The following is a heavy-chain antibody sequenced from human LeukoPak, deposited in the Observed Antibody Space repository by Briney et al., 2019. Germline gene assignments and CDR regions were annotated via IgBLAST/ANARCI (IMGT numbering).Heavy chain of an antibody. CDR3: AKDLTVVVTNSLKVVCGYDY. J-gene: IGHJ4*02. CDR1: GFTFSSYA. Sequence: PGGTLRLSCAASGFTFSSYAMTWVRQAPGKGLEWVSAISGTGGTTYYADSVKGRFTISRDNSKNTVYLQMNSLRAEDTAVYYCAKDLTVVVTNSLKVVCGYDYWGQGTLVTVSS. CDR2: ISGTGGTT. V-gene: IGHV3-23*01. D-gene: IGHD2-21*02.